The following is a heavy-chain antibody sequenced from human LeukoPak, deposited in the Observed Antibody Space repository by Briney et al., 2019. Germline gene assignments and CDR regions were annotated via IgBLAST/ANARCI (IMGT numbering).Heavy chain of an antibody. CDR3: AREHSSSWDQSDY. V-gene: IGHV1-8*02. J-gene: IGHJ4*02. D-gene: IGHD6-13*01. CDR1: GYTFTGYY. CDR2: MNPNTGNT. Sequence: ASVKVSCKASGYTFTGYYMHWVRQAPGQGLEWMGWMNPNTGNTGYGERFQGRVTMTRDNSISTAYMELNSLTSEDTAVYYCAREHSSSWDQSDYWGQGTLVTVSS.